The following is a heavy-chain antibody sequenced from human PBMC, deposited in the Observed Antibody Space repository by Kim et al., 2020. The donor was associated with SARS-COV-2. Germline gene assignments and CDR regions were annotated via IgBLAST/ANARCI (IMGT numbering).Heavy chain of an antibody. J-gene: IGHJ4*01. D-gene: IGHD3-3*02. Sequence: ASVKVSCKASGYTFTNYGISWVRQAPGQGLEWMGWISTYNGNTNYAEKFQGRVTMTTDTSTSTAYVELRSLRSDDTAVYYCSRLANRGHVAHLYYFDHWG. CDR2: ISTYNGNT. CDR1: GYTFTNYG. V-gene: IGHV1-18*01. CDR3: SRLANRGHVAHLYYFDH.